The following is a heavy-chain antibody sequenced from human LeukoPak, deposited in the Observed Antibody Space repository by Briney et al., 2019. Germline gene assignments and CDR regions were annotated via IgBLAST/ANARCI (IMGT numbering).Heavy chain of an antibody. CDR1: GGSFSGYY. CDR2: INHSGST. J-gene: IGHJ6*02. D-gene: IGHD3-10*01. Sequence: SETLSLTCAVYGGSFSGYYWSWIRQPPGKGLEWIGEINHSGSTNYNPSLKSRVTISVDTSKNQFSLKLSSVTAADTAVYYCATEKTYYYGSGSYYKEVGTPQFRYYYGMDVWGQGTTVTVSS. CDR3: ATEKTYYYGSGSYYKEVGTPQFRYYYGMDV. V-gene: IGHV4-34*01.